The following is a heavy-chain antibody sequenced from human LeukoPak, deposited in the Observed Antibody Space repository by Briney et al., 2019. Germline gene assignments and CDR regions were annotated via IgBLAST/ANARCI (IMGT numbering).Heavy chain of an antibody. Sequence: ASVKVSCKASVYIFTSYRISWLRQAPGQGLEWMGWISAYNGNTNYAQKLQGRVTMTTDTSTSTAYMELRSLRSDDTAVYYCARDPRWIRLYGDESLPYYYYMDVWGKGTTVTVSS. CDR3: ARDPRWIRLYGDESLPYYYYMDV. CDR1: VYIFTSYR. J-gene: IGHJ6*03. CDR2: ISAYNGNT. V-gene: IGHV1-18*01. D-gene: IGHD5-18*01.